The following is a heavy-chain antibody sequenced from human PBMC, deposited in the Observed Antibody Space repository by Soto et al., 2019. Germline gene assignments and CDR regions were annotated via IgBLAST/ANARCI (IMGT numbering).Heavy chain of an antibody. CDR3: GRGRSGQIVIFY. CDR1: GYTFTGHY. Sequence: GASVKVSCKTSGYTFTGHYIHWVRQAPQQGPEWMGEIGPESGATRYAQKFRGRVTMTMDTSITTVYMELKNLSPDDTAVYCCGRGRSGQIVIFYWGQGTPVTVSS. V-gene: IGHV1-2*02. CDR2: IGPESGAT. J-gene: IGHJ4*02. D-gene: IGHD3-3*02.